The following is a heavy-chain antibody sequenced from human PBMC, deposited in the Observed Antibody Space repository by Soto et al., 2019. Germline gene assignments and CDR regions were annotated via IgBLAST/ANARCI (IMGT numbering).Heavy chain of an antibody. Sequence: SETLSLTCAVYGGSFGGYYWSWIRQPPGKGLEWIGEINHSGSTNYNPSLKRRVTISVDTSKNQFSLKLRSVTAADTAVYYCARGNPRQSYDFWSGYYAYYYYYYMDVWGKGTTVTVSS. V-gene: IGHV4-34*01. CDR1: GGSFGGYY. J-gene: IGHJ6*03. CDR3: ARGNPRQSYDFWSGYYAYYYYYYMDV. D-gene: IGHD3-3*01. CDR2: INHSGST.